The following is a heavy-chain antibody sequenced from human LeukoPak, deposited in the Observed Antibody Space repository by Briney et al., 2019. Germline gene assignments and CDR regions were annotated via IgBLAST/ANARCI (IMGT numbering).Heavy chain of an antibody. J-gene: IGHJ6*03. Sequence: GASVKVSCKASGYTFTAHDINWVRQATGQGLEWMGWMNPNSGNTGYAQKFQGRVTITRNTSISTAYMELSSLRSEDTAVYYCARGRPSLVWLSYYYYYYMDVWGKGTTVTVSS. CDR1: GYTFTAHD. CDR3: ARGRPSLVWLSYYYYYYMDV. V-gene: IGHV1-8*03. D-gene: IGHD3-3*01. CDR2: MNPNSGNT.